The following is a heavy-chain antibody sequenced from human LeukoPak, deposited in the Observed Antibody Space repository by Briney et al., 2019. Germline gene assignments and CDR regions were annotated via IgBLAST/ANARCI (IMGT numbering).Heavy chain of an antibody. CDR3: ARGAGYSREVNYYHYMDV. J-gene: IGHJ6*03. CDR2: IYYSGST. CDR1: GDSISSYY. D-gene: IGHD5-12*01. V-gene: IGHV4-59*01. Sequence: SETLSLTCTVSGDSISSYYWSWIRQPPGKGLEWIGYIYYSGSTNYNPSLKSRVTISVDTSKNQFSLKLSSVTAADTAVYYCARGAGYSREVNYYHYMDVWGKGTTVTVSS.